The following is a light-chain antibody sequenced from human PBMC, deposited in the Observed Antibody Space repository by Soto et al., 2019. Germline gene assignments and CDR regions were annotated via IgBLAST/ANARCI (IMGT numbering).Light chain of an antibody. CDR1: QSVLYTSNNKNY. Sequence: DILMTQSPDSLAVSLGGRATINCKSSQSVLYTSNNKNYLAWYQQRPGQPPKVLVYWASTRESGVPDRFSGTGSGTGFTLTISSLQAEDVAIYFCQQYYSSPWTFGQGTKVDIK. CDR3: QQYYSSPWT. V-gene: IGKV4-1*01. J-gene: IGKJ1*01. CDR2: WAS.